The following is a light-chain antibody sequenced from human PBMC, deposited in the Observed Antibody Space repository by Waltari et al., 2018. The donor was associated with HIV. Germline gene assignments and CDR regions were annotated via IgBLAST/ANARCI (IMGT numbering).Light chain of an antibody. V-gene: IGKV1-39*01. Sequence: DIQMTQSPSSLSASVGDRVTITCRASQNINTYLNWYQQKPEKAPKLLIYDASTLQTGVPSRFSGSASGTDVTLTIRSLQPEDFATYDCQQSYSTLALTFGGGTRVDIK. CDR1: QNINTY. CDR3: QQSYSTLALT. CDR2: DAS. J-gene: IGKJ4*01.